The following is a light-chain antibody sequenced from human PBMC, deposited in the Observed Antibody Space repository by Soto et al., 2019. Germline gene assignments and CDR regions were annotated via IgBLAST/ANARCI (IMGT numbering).Light chain of an antibody. Sequence: QSVLTQPPSASGTPGQRVTISCSGSSSNIGSNYVYWYQQLPGTAPKLLIYGNNQRPSGVSDRFSVSMSGTSASLAISGLRSEDEADYYCAGWDDSLSGPVIGGGTKLTVL. J-gene: IGLJ2*01. CDR3: AGWDDSLSGPV. CDR1: SSNIGSNY. CDR2: GNN. V-gene: IGLV1-47*01.